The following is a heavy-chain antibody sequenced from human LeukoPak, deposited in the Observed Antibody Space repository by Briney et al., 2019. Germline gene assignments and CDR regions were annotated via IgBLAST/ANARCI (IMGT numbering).Heavy chain of an antibody. CDR2: ISDNGGST. V-gene: IGHV3-23*01. CDR1: GFTFSSYA. CDR3: ASRQGLGWHYVN. D-gene: IGHD3-10*02. Sequence: PGGSLRLSCVDSGFTFSSYAMIWVRQVPGNGLEGVSGISDNGGSTYYADSVKGRFTISRDNSKNTLYLQMNSLRVEDTAIYYCASRQGLGWHYVNWGQGTLVTVSS. J-gene: IGHJ4*02.